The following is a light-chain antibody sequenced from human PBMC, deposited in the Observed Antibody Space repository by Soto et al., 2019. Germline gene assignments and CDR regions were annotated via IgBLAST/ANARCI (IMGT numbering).Light chain of an antibody. CDR2: GAS. CDR3: QQSYSTPPQYT. J-gene: IGKJ2*01. CDR1: QSISTY. V-gene: IGKV1-39*01. Sequence: DIQMTQSPSSLSASVGDRVTITCRATQSISTYLNWYQQIPGKAPKLLIYGASSLQSGVPSRFSGSGSGTDLTLTISSLQPEDFAIYYCQQSYSTPPQYTFGQGTKVEIK.